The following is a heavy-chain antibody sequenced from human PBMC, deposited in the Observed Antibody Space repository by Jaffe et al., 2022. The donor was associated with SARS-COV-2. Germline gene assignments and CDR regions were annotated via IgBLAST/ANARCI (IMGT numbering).Heavy chain of an antibody. CDR1: GFTFSNHW. CDR2: MSSDGGST. CDR3: GRTQGPFNL. Sequence: EVQLVESGGGLVQPGGSLRLSCAASGFTFSNHWMHWVRQPPGKGLMWISRMSSDGGSTAYADSVKGRFTISRDNAKNTLYLQMDSLTPEDTAVYYCGRTQGPFNLWGQGTLVTVSS. V-gene: IGHV3-74*01. J-gene: IGHJ5*02.